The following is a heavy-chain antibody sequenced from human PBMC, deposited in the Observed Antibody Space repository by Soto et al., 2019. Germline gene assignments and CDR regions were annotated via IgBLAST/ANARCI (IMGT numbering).Heavy chain of an antibody. D-gene: IGHD4-17*01. CDR3: ARDSGDYGDYGLDY. CDR2: INSDGSNT. V-gene: IGHV3-74*01. CDR1: GFTFSSYW. J-gene: IGHJ4*02. Sequence: EVQLVESGGGLVQPGGSLRLSCAASGFTFSSYWMHWVRQAPGKGLVWVSSINSDGSNTSYADSVKGRFTISRDNAKNTLYLQMNSLRAEDTAVYYCARDSGDYGDYGLDYWGQGTLVTVSS.